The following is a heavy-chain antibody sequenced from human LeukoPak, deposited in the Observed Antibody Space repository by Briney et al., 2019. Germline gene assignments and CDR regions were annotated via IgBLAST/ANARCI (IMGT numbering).Heavy chain of an antibody. V-gene: IGHV4-59*12. CDR2: IYYSGST. D-gene: IGHD6-6*01. Sequence: SETLSLTCTVSGGSISSYYWSWIRQPPGKGLEWIGYIYYSGSTNYNPSLKSRVTISVDTSKNQFSLKLSSVTAADTAVYYCARESPYSSSSLFDYWGQGTLVTVSS. CDR1: GGSISSYY. CDR3: ARESPYSSSSLFDY. J-gene: IGHJ4*02.